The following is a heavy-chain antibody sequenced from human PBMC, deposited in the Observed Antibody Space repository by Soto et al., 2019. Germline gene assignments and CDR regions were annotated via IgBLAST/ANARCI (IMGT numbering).Heavy chain of an antibody. J-gene: IGHJ4*02. CDR2: ISGRGGST. CDR3: AKDSSSSGYYFDY. CDR1: GFTFSSYA. V-gene: IGHV3-23*01. Sequence: EVQLLESGGGLVQPGGSLRLSCAASGFTFSSYAMSWVRQAPGKGLEWVSAISGRGGSTYYADSVKGRFTISRDSSKNTLYLQMNSLRAEHTAVYYCAKDSSSSGYYFDYWGQGTLVTVSS. D-gene: IGHD6-6*01.